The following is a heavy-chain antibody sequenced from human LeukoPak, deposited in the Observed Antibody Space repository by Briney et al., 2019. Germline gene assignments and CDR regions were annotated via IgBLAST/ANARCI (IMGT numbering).Heavy chain of an antibody. CDR2: IGFGDDSA. CDR1: GFTFNNYA. Sequence: GGSLRLTCAASGFTFNNYAMSWVRQAPGKGLEWVSTIGFGDDSAYYADSVKGRFTISRDNSKNTLYLQMNYLRAEDTAVYYCAKDPTSVGGRHDWLLDSWGQGTLVTVSS. V-gene: IGHV3-23*01. CDR3: AKDPTSVGGRHDWLLDS. D-gene: IGHD3-9*01. J-gene: IGHJ5*02.